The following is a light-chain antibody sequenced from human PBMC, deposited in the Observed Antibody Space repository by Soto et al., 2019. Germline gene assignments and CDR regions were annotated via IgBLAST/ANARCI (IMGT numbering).Light chain of an antibody. V-gene: IGKV3-20*01. CDR2: GAS. J-gene: IGKJ5*01. CDR3: QQFGTSPPST. Sequence: EIVLTQSPGTLSLSPGESATLSCRASQSVSSIYFAWYQQKPGQAPRLLIYGASSRATGIPDRFSGSGSGTDFTLTISRLEPEDFAVYYCQQFGTSPPSTFGQGTRLEIK. CDR1: QSVSSIY.